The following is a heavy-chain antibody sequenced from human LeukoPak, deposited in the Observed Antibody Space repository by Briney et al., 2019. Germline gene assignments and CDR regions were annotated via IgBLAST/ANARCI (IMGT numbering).Heavy chain of an antibody. V-gene: IGHV3-15*01. CDR3: STGGLQIHN. J-gene: IGHJ4*02. CDR1: GITVISAW. Sequence: AGESLSLSCIASGITVISAWMNWVRQAPGKGLEWIGRSKSKYHGATTDYAAPVKGRFTISRDDSKDMVFLQMNSLKIEDTAVYYCSTGGLQIHNWGQGTLVTVSS. CDR2: SKSKYHGATT. D-gene: IGHD4-11*01.